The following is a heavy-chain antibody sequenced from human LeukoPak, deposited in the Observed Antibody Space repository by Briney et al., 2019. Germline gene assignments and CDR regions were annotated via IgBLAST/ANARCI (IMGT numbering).Heavy chain of an antibody. Sequence: GGSLRLSCAASGFTVSSNYMSWVRQAPGKGLEWVSVIYSGGSTYYADSVKGRFTISRDNSKNTLYLQMNSLRAEDTAVYYCARGSSGWFPQLNFDYWGQGTLVTVSS. CDR1: GFTVSSNY. J-gene: IGHJ4*02. CDR2: IYSGGST. CDR3: ARGSSGWFPQLNFDY. D-gene: IGHD6-19*01. V-gene: IGHV3-66*01.